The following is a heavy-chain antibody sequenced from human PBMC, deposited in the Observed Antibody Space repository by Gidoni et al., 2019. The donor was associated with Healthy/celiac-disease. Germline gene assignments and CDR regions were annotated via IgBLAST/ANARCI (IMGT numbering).Heavy chain of an antibody. CDR3: ARGYSSSGWFDP. Sequence: QVQLQEPGPGLVKPSETLSLTCTVSGGSISSYYWSWIRQPPGKGREWIGYIYYSGSTNYNPSLKSRVTISVDTSKNQFSLKLSSVTAADTAVYYCARGYSSSGWFDPWGQGTLVTVSS. J-gene: IGHJ5*02. CDR1: GGSISSYY. D-gene: IGHD6-6*01. V-gene: IGHV4-59*01. CDR2: IYYSGST.